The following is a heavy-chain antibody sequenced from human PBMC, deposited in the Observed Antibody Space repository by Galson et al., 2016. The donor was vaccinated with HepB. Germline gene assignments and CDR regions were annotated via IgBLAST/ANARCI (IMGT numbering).Heavy chain of an antibody. CDR1: GYTFSNYW. CDR3: ARHSIPIFGMVTDAFDI. CDR2: IDPRGSYI. Sequence: QSGAEVKKPGESLRISCKGSGYTFSNYWISWERQMPGKGLEWMGRIDPRGSYINSSPSLQGHVTISVDKSISTAYLQWSSLKATDTAMYYCARHSIPIFGMVTDAFDIWGQGTMVTVSS. J-gene: IGHJ3*02. V-gene: IGHV5-10-1*01. D-gene: IGHD3-3*01.